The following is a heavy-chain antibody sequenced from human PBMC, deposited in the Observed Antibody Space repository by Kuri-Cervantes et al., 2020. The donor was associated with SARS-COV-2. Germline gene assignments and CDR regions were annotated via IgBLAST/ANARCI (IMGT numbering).Heavy chain of an antibody. J-gene: IGHJ4*02. CDR1: RFTFSSYG. D-gene: IGHD6-13*01. CDR2: IRYDGSNK. CDR3: AKELNEGYSSSWYFDY. V-gene: IGHV3-30*02. Sequence: GGSLRLSCAASRFTFSSYGMHWVRQAPGKGLEWVAFIRYDGSNKYYADSVKGRFTISRDNSKNTLYLQMNSLRAEDTAVYYCAKELNEGYSSSWYFDYWGQGTLVTVSS.